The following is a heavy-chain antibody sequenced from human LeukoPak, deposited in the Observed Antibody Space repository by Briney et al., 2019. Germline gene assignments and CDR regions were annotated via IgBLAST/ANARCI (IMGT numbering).Heavy chain of an antibody. V-gene: IGHV4-4*07. D-gene: IGHD6-19*01. CDR3: ARVTHSSGWVFDY. J-gene: IGHJ4*02. CDR2: IYSSGTA. CDR1: VGSLGGSYY. Sequence: SETLSLACTVSVGSLGGSYYWNWIRQPAGKGLEWIGRIYSSGTANYNPSLKSRVTISVDTSKNQSSLKLSSVTAADTAVYYCARVTHSSGWVFDYWGQGTLVTVSS.